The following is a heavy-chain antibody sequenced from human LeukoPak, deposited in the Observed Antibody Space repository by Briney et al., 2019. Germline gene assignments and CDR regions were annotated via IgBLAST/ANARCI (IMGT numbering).Heavy chain of an antibody. D-gene: IGHD3-9*01. CDR3: ARGQILRYFDWLNWFDP. CDR2: INHSGST. Sequence: SETLPLTCAVYGGSFSGYYWSWIRQPPGKGLEWIGEINHSGSTNYNPSLKSRVTISVDTSKNQFSLKLSSVTAADTAVYYCARGQILRYFDWLNWFDPWGQGTLVTVSS. V-gene: IGHV4-34*01. CDR1: GGSFSGYY. J-gene: IGHJ5*02.